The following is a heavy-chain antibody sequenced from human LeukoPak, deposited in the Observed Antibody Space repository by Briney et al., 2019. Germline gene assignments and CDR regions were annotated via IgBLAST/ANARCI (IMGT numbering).Heavy chain of an antibody. Sequence: GGSLRPSCAASGFSFNSYSMNWVRQAPGKGLEWVSSITSSSSYINYADSVKGRFTISRHNAKNSLYLQMNSLRAEDTAVYYCARIAISSLGAYYMDVWGKGTTVTVSS. CDR3: ARIAISSLGAYYMDV. J-gene: IGHJ6*03. CDR1: GFSFNSYS. CDR2: ITSSSSYI. V-gene: IGHV3-21*01. D-gene: IGHD5-24*01.